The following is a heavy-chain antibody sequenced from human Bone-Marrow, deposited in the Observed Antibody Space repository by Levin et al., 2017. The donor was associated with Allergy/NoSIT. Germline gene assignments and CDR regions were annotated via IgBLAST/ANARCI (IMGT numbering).Heavy chain of an antibody. CDR3: AKAGTTVMLDYSYLDV. Sequence: PGGSLRLSCRIPGFIFADYAMNWVRQAPGRGLEWVSSLDGSSGKTHYADSVKGRFTISREYSKNTLFLQMNSLRVEDTARYYCAKAGTTVMLDYSYLDVWGEGTAVTVSS. J-gene: IGHJ6*03. D-gene: IGHD4-17*01. CDR1: GFIFADYA. CDR2: LDGSSGKT. V-gene: IGHV3-23*01.